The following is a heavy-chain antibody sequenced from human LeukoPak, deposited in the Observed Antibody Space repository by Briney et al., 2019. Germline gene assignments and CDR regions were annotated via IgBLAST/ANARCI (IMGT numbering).Heavy chain of an antibody. Sequence: ASVKVSCKASGGTFSSYAISWVRQAPGQGLEWMGGIIPIFGTANYAQKFQGRVTITADESTSTAYMELSSLRSEDTAAYYCARGMAVMNRDVDDYWGQGTLVTVSS. CDR3: ARGMAVMNRDVDDY. CDR2: IIPIFGTA. CDR1: GGTFSSYA. V-gene: IGHV1-69*13. D-gene: IGHD5-24*01. J-gene: IGHJ4*02.